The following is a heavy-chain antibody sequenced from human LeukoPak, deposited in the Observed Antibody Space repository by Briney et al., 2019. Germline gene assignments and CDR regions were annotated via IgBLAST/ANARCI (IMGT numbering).Heavy chain of an antibody. CDR3: ATVLLAAAGPPDY. D-gene: IGHD6-13*01. J-gene: IGHJ4*02. Sequence: HGESLKISCKGSGYSFTSYWIGWVRQMPGKGLEWMGIIYPGDSDTRYSPSFQGQVTISADKSISTAYLQWSSLKASDTAMYYCATVLLAAAGPPDYWGQGTLVTVSS. CDR2: IYPGDSDT. CDR1: GYSFTSYW. V-gene: IGHV5-51*01.